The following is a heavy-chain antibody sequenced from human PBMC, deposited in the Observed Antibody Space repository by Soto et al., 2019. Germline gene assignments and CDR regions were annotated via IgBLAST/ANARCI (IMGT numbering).Heavy chain of an antibody. D-gene: IGHD5-18*01. CDR1: GGTFSSYA. J-gene: IGHJ6*02. V-gene: IGHV1-69*01. CDR2: SIPIFGTA. Sequence: QVQLVQSGAEVKKPGSSVKVSCKASGGTFSSYAISWVRQAPGQGLEWMGGSIPIFGTANYAQKCQGRVTITADEYTSTAYMELSSLRSEDTAVYYCARVLTAMAIDLGPMDVWGQGTTVTVSS. CDR3: ARVLTAMAIDLGPMDV.